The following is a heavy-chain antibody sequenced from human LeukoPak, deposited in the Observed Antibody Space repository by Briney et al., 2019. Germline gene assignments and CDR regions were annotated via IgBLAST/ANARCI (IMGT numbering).Heavy chain of an antibody. CDR1: GFTFGRYE. D-gene: IGHD5-12*01. V-gene: IGHV3-23*01. CDR3: AKARAIMVATFFDY. CDR2: ISGSGGST. Sequence: GGSLRLSCAASGFTFGRYEMNWVRQAPGKGLEWVSAISGSGGSTYYADSVKGRFTISRDNSKNTLYLQMNSLRAEDTAVYYCAKARAIMVATFFDYWGQGTLVTVSS. J-gene: IGHJ4*02.